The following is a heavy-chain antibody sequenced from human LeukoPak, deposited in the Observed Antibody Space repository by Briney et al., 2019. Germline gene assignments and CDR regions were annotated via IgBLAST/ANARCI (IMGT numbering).Heavy chain of an antibody. CDR3: ARASWYSSSLTLDF. Sequence: GGSLRLSCAASGFTFNNYARHWVRQAPGKGLEYVSSISSNGGSTYYANSVKGRFTISRENSQNTLYLRMGSLRAEDMAVYYCARASWYSSSLTLDFWGQGSLVTVSS. CDR1: GFTFNNYA. D-gene: IGHD6-6*01. CDR2: ISSNGGST. V-gene: IGHV3-64*01. J-gene: IGHJ4*02.